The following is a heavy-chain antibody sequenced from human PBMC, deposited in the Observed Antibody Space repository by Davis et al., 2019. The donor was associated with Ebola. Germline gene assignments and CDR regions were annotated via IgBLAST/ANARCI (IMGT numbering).Heavy chain of an antibody. D-gene: IGHD3-3*01. CDR3: ARGPRYDLLSGYVMLGPHFDS. Sequence: GSLRLSCAASGFTFSSYSMNWVRQAPGKGLEWVSSISSSSSYIYYADSVKGRFTISRDNAKNSLYLQMNSLRAEDTAVYYCARGPRYDLLSGYVMLGPHFDSWGQGTLVTVSS. CDR2: ISSSSSYI. CDR1: GFTFSSYS. V-gene: IGHV3-21*01. J-gene: IGHJ4*02.